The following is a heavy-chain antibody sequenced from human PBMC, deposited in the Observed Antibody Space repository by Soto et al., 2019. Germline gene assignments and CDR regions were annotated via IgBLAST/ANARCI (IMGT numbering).Heavy chain of an antibody. CDR2: INAGIGNT. V-gene: IGHV1-3*01. D-gene: IGHD6-13*01. CDR1: GYTFTSYA. J-gene: IGHJ4*02. CDR3: ARATADSSSWYYFDY. Sequence: ASVKVSCKASGYTFTSYAMHWVRQAPGQRLEWMGWINAGIGNTKYAQKFQGRVTITTDKSTSTAYMELSSLRSEDTAVYYCARATADSSSWYYFDYWGQGTLVTVSS.